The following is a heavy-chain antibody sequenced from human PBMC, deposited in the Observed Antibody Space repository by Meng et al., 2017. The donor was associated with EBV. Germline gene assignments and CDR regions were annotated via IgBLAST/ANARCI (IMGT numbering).Heavy chain of an antibody. J-gene: IGHJ4*02. CDR2: FLPRLGAP. CDR1: GGPFRYYA. Sequence: HEQLVHSAAEVKKPGSSVKVSCKTSGGPFRYYAISWVRQAPGQGLEWLGGFLPRLGAPNYAQKFHGRVKITADESTSTHYMDLSSLRSEDTAIYYCASESGRGYTPNYWGQGTLVTVSS. CDR3: ASESGRGYTPNY. D-gene: IGHD3-10*01. V-gene: IGHV1-69*01.